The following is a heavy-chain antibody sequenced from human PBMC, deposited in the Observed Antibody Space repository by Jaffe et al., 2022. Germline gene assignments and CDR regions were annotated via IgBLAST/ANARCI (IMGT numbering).Heavy chain of an antibody. D-gene: IGHD2-15*01. CDR3: ARVSVRRDIVVVVAANYYYMDV. V-gene: IGHV3-21*01. CDR2: ISSSSSYI. CDR1: GFTFSSYS. Sequence: EVQLVESGGGLVKPGGSLRLSCAASGFTFSSYSMNWVRQAPGKGLEWVSSISSSSSYIYYADSVKGRFTISRDNAKNSLYLQMNSLRAEDTAVYYCARVSVRRDIVVVVAANYYYMDVWGKGTTVTVSS. J-gene: IGHJ6*03.